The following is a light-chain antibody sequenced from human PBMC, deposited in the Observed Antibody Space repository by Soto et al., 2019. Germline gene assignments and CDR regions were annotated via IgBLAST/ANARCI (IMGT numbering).Light chain of an antibody. CDR3: YSYAGRNIWV. CDR2: GVT. CDR1: SSNIGSNY. J-gene: IGLJ3*02. V-gene: IGLV2-8*01. Sequence: QSVLTQPPSVSAAPGQRVTISCSGSSSNIGSNYVSWYRQFPGRAPKLMIFGVTERPSGVPDRFSGSKSGNTASLTVSGLQADDEAVYYCYSYAGRNIWVFGGGTKLTVL.